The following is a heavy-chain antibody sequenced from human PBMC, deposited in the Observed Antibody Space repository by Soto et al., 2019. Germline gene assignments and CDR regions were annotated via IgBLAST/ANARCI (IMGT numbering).Heavy chain of an antibody. CDR3: ARVRGSGLINWYIDL. V-gene: IGHV3-33*01. J-gene: IGHJ2*01. D-gene: IGHD3-22*01. CDR1: GFTFRNFG. CDR2: IWYDGSNQ. Sequence: QVQLVESGGGVVQPGWSLSLSCAAYGFTFRNFGMHWVRQAPGKGLEWVAIIWYDGSNQYYAESVKGRFTISKDTSQNSLYLHMNSLRVEDTAVYYCARVRGSGLINWYIDLWGRGTLVTVSS.